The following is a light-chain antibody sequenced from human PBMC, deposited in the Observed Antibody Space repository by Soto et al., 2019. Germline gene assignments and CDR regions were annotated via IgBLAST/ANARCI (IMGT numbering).Light chain of an antibody. CDR1: QTIGSW. J-gene: IGKJ1*01. CDR2: KAS. V-gene: IGKV1-5*03. CDR3: QHYNSYSEA. Sequence: DIQITQSPSTLSGSVGDRVTITCRASQTIGSWLAWYQQRTGKAPKLLIYKASTLKSGVPSRFRGSGSGTEFTLPLSRLQPDDFATYYCQHYNSYSEAFGQGTKVDIK.